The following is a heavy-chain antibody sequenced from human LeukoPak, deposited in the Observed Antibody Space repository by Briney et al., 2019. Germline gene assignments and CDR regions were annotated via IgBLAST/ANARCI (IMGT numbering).Heavy chain of an antibody. J-gene: IGHJ5*02. CDR3: ARANVLLLFGELSNWFDP. Sequence: SETLSLTCAVSGGSISSGGYSWSWIRQPPGKGLEWIGYIYHSGSTYYNPSLKSRVTISVDRSKNQFSLKLSSVTAADTAVYYCARANVLLLFGELSNWFDPWGQGTLVTVSS. CDR2: IYHSGST. D-gene: IGHD3-10*01. V-gene: IGHV4-30-2*01. CDR1: GGSISSGGYS.